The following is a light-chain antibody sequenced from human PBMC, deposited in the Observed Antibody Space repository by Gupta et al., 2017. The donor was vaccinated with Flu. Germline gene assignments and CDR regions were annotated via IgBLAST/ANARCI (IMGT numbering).Light chain of an antibody. V-gene: IGKV2-30*01. CDR3: RQGKHWPAT. J-gene: IGKJ4*01. CDR1: QSLLYSDGNAY. CDR2: QVS. Sequence: DVVLTQFPLSLPVILGQAASISCTSSQSLLYSDGNAYLNWFHQRPGQSPRRLIYQVSRRDAEVPDRFSSSGSGTYFTLKIRRVEAEDVGVYYCRQGKHWPATFGRGTKV.